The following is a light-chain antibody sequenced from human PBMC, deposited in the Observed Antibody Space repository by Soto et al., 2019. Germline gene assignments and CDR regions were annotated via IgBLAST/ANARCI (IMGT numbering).Light chain of an antibody. CDR3: QQLNSYPRT. CDR1: QGISSY. Sequence: DIQLTQSPSFLSACVGDRVNITCRASQGISSYLAWYQQKPGKAPKLLLFAASTLQSGVPSRFSGSGSGTEFTLTISSLQPEDFATYYCQQLNSYPRTFGQGTKLEIK. J-gene: IGKJ2*01. V-gene: IGKV1-9*01. CDR2: AAS.